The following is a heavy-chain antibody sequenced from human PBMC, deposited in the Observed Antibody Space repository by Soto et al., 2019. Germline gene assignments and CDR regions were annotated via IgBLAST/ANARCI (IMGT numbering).Heavy chain of an antibody. D-gene: IGHD3-3*01. Sequence: EVSMRLSFSASGLPFNTYRMNWARKNPGKGLEWVANIKQDGSEEYYVDSVKGRFAISRDNAKNSLYLQMNSLRAEDTAVYYCAKDKVGGLYYFDYWGQGTLVTVSS. CDR3: AKDKVGGLYYFDY. CDR2: IKQDGSEE. J-gene: IGHJ4*02. CDR1: GLPFNTYR. V-gene: IGHV3-7*01.